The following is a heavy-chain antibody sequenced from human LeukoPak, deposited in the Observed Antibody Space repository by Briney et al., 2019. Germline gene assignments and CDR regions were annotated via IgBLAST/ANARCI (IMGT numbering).Heavy chain of an antibody. D-gene: IGHD4-17*01. J-gene: IGHJ4*02. Sequence: GGSLRLSCAASGFTFSSYVMYWVRQAPGKGLEWVAVISYGGSNKYYADSVKGRLTISRDNSKNTLYLQMNSLRGEDTAVYYCAKHKENYGDSCLDDYWGQGTLVTVSS. CDR1: GFTFSSYV. CDR2: ISYGGSNK. V-gene: IGHV3-30*04. CDR3: AKHKENYGDSCLDDY.